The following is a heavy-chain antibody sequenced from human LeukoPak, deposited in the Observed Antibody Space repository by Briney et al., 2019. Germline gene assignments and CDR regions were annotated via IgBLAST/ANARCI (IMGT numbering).Heavy chain of an antibody. J-gene: IGHJ4*02. CDR1: GGSISSSGFY. CDR2: IYQSGTT. CDR3: ARKKLVARGYFDY. Sequence: PSETLSLTCTVSGGSISSSGFYWDWIRQPPGKGLEWIGSIYQSGTTYYNPPLKSRVTIFVDTSKSQFSLKLSSVTAADTAVYYCARKKLVARGYFDYWGQGVLFTVSS. D-gene: IGHD6-13*01. V-gene: IGHV4-39*01.